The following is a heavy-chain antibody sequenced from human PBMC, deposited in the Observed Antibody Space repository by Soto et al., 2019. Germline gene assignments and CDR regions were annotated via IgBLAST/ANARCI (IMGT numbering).Heavy chain of an antibody. CDR3: ARDHVETAMNY. D-gene: IGHD5-18*01. Sequence: PSETLSLPCTVSGDSISSGGSSWSWIRQHPGKGLEWIGYVYYSGSSFYNPSLRSRVTISVDTSNNQFSLRLSSLTAADTAVYYCARDHVETAMNYWGQRSLVPASP. V-gene: IGHV4-31*03. CDR2: VYYSGSS. CDR1: GDSISSGGSS. J-gene: IGHJ4*02.